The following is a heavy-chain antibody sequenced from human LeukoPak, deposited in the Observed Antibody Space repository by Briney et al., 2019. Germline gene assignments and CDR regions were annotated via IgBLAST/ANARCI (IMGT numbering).Heavy chain of an antibody. CDR3: ARVPLAAFRGYCSSTSCTVAFDI. V-gene: IGHV1-18*01. CDR1: GYTFTSYD. D-gene: IGHD2-2*03. J-gene: IGHJ3*02. CDR2: ISAYDGNT. Sequence: GASVKVSCKASGYTFTSYDINWVRQAPGQGLEWMGWISAYDGNTNYAQKLQGRVTMTSDTSTSTAYMELRSLRSDDTAVYYCARVPLAAFRGYCSSTSCTVAFDIWGQGTMVSVSS.